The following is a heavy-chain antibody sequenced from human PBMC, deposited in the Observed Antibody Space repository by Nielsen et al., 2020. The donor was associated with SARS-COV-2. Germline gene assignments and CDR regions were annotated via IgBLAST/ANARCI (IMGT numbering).Heavy chain of an antibody. CDR3: ANSLKMTTVTTFLFDY. CDR1: GFTFSSYA. Sequence: GESLKISCAASGFTFSSYAMSWVRQAPGKGLEWVSAISGSGGSTYYADSVKGRFTISRDNSKNTLYLQMNSLRAEDTAVYYCANSLKMTTVTTFLFDYWGQGTLVTVSS. J-gene: IGHJ4*02. CDR2: ISGSGGST. V-gene: IGHV3-23*01. D-gene: IGHD4-17*01.